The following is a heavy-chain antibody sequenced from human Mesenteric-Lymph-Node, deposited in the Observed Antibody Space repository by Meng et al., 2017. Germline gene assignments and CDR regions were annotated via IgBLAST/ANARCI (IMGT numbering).Heavy chain of an antibody. CDR1: GYTFTSYY. J-gene: IGHJ4*02. D-gene: IGHD5-24*01. V-gene: IGHV1-46*01. CDR3: ARDLMATSDY. Sequence: ASVKVSCKASGYTFTSYYMHWVRQAPGQGLEWMGIINPSGGSTSYAQKFQGRVTITTDESTSTAYMELSSLRSENTAVYYCARDLMATSDYWGQGTLVTVSS. CDR2: INPSGGST.